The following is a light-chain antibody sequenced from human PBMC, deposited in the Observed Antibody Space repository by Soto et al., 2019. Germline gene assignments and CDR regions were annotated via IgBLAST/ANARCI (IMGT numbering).Light chain of an antibody. CDR1: QSVSNNY. J-gene: IGKJ1*01. CDR3: QQYGSSGT. V-gene: IGKV3-20*01. CDR2: GAS. Sequence: EVVLTQSPGTLSLSPGERATLSCRASQSVSNNYLAWYQQKPGQAPRLLIYGASNRATGIPDRFSGIGPGTDFTLTIIRLEPEDFAVYYWQQYGSSGTFGQRA.